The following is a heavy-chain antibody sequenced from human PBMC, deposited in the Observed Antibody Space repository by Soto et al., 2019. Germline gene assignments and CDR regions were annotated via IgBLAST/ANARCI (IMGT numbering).Heavy chain of an antibody. CDR2: ISYDGSNK. D-gene: IGHD1-1*01. Sequence: GGSLRLSCATSGFTFSSYAMHWVRQAPGKGLEWVAVISYDGSNKYYADSVKGRFTISRDNSKNTLYLQMNSLRAEDTAVYYCARDKGSTFYGMDVWGQGTTVTVSS. CDR3: ARDKGSTFYGMDV. CDR1: GFTFSSYA. J-gene: IGHJ6*02. V-gene: IGHV3-30-3*01.